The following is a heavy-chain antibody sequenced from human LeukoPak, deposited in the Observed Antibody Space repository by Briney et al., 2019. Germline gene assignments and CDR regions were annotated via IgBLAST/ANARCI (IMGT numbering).Heavy chain of an antibody. V-gene: IGHV4-39*07. J-gene: IGHJ6*03. CDR2: IYYSGST. CDR1: GGSISSSSYY. CDR3: AGSTRSGADYMDV. Sequence: SETLSLTCTASGGSISSSSYYWGWIRQPPGMGLVWIGSIYYSGSTYYDPSLKSRVTITVDTSKNQFSLKLSSVTAADTAVYYCAGSTRSGADYMDVWGKGTTVTVSS. D-gene: IGHD2-2*01.